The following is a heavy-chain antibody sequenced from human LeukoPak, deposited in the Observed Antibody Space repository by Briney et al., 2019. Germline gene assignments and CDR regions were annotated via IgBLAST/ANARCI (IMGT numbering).Heavy chain of an antibody. V-gene: IGHV4-59*12. CDR1: GGSISSYF. CDR3: ARAGDYLFDH. J-gene: IGHJ4*02. D-gene: IGHD4-17*01. Sequence: SETLSLACTVSGGSISSYFWSWIRQPPGKGLEWIGYIYYSGITNYNPSLKSRITISVDTSKNQFSLKLSSVTAADTAVYYCARAGDYLFDHWGQGTLVTVSS. CDR2: IYYSGIT.